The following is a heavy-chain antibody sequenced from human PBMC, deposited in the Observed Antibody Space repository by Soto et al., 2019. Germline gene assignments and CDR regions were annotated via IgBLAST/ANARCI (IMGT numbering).Heavy chain of an antibody. J-gene: IGHJ4*02. CDR3: PHRVLRTVFGLVTTIATDFDF. V-gene: IGHV2-5*02. Sequence: QITLNESGPTQVKPRQTLTLTCTFSGFSLTTSGVGVGWIRQSPGKAPEWLALIYWDDDKRYSPSLKSRLTITKDTSKTQGVLTIADLDPADTATYYCPHRVLRTVFGLVTTIATDFDFWAQGTPV. CDR2: IYWDDDK. D-gene: IGHD3-3*01. CDR1: GFSLTTSGVG.